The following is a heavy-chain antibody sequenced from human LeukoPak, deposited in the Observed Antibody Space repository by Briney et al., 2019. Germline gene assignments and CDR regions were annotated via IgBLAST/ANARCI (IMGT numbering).Heavy chain of an antibody. CDR3: ARERSGIAASPWYCDV. CDR2: IYNSGST. CDR1: GGSISSYY. V-gene: IGHV4-59*01. Sequence: SETLSLTCTVSGGSISSYYWSWIRQPPGKGLEWIGHIYNSGSTTYNPSLKSRITISMDASKNQFSLSLSSVTAADTAVYYCARERSGIAASPWYCDVWGRGTLVTVSS. J-gene: IGHJ2*01. D-gene: IGHD6-6*01.